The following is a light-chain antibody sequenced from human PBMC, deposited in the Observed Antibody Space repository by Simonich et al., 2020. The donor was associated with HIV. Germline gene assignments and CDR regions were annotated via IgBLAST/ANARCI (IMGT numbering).Light chain of an antibody. J-gene: IGKJ3*01. CDR1: QSVSSSY. V-gene: IGKV3D-20*01. CDR3: QQSYSTPPVT. CDR2: DAS. Sequence: EIVLTQSPGTLSLSPGERATLSCRASQSVSSSYLAWYQQTPGLAPRLLIYDASSRATGIPDRFSGSGSGTDFTLTISRLEPEDFATYYCQQSYSTPPVTFGPGTKVDIK.